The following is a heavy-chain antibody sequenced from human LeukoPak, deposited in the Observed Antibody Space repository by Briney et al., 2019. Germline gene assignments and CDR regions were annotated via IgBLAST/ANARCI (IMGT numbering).Heavy chain of an antibody. D-gene: IGHD6-6*01. Sequence: ASVKVSCKASGYTCTGYYMHWVRQAPGQGLEWMGRINPNSGGTNYAQKFQGRVTMTRDTSISTAYMELSRLRSDDTAVYYCVRVNIAARGQIFDYWGQGTLVTVSS. CDR1: GYTCTGYY. CDR3: VRVNIAARGQIFDY. V-gene: IGHV1-2*06. CDR2: INPNSGGT. J-gene: IGHJ4*02.